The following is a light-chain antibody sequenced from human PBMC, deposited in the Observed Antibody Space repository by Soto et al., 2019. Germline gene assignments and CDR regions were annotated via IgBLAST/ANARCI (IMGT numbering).Light chain of an antibody. CDR3: SSYTSSSSLV. J-gene: IGLJ2*01. CDR1: SSDVGGYNY. V-gene: IGLV2-14*01. Sequence: QSVLTQPASLSWSPGQSITISCTGTSSDVGGYNYVSWYQQHPGKAPKLMIYDVSNRPSGVSNRFSGSKSGSTASLTISGLQAEDEADYYCSSYTSSSSLVFGGGTQLTVL. CDR2: DVS.